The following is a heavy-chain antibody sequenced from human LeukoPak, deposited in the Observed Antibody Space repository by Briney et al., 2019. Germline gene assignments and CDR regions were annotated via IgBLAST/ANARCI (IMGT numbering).Heavy chain of an antibody. CDR1: GFTFSSFS. Sequence: PGGSLRLSCAASGFTFSSFSLNWVRQAPGKGLEWVSSISSSSSFIYYADSVKGRFTISRDNAKNSLYLQMNSLRAEDTAVYYCARDNQPGIAAYRGQGTLVTVSS. CDR3: ARDNQPGIAAY. V-gene: IGHV3-21*01. CDR2: ISSSSSFI. J-gene: IGHJ4*02. D-gene: IGHD6-13*01.